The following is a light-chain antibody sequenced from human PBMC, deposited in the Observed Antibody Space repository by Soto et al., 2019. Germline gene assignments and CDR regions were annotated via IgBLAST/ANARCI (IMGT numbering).Light chain of an antibody. CDR2: GAS. V-gene: IGKV3D-20*02. Sequence: VLTQSPGTLSLSPGESATLSCRASQTVSITYLTWYQQKPGQAPRLLIFGASKRATGIPDRFSGSGSGREFTLTISGLEPEDSAVYYCQQRKNWPTITFGQGTRLEIX. J-gene: IGKJ5*01. CDR3: QQRKNWPTIT. CDR1: QTVSITY.